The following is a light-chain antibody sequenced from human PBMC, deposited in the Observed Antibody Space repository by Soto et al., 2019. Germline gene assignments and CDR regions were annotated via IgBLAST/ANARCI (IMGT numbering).Light chain of an antibody. V-gene: IGKV3-20*01. CDR1: QGVSGSY. J-gene: IGKJ4*02. CDR3: QHYGTSPCT. Sequence: EIVLTQSPGTLSLSPGERATLSCRASQGVSGSYLAWYQQKPGQPPRLLIYATSSRATGIPDRFSGSASGTDFTLTISRLEPEDFAVYYCQHYGTSPCTFGRGTKVEIK. CDR2: ATS.